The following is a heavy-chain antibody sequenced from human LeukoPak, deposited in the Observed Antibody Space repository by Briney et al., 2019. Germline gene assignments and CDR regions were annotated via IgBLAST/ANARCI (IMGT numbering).Heavy chain of an antibody. CDR3: ARELGIVGGTYYFDY. Sequence: SVKVSCKASGGTFISYAISWVRQAPGQGLEWMGRIIPIFGIANYAQKFQGRVTITADKSTSTAYMELSSLRSEDTAVYYCARELGIVGGTYYFDYWGQGTLVTVSS. D-gene: IGHD2-15*01. J-gene: IGHJ4*02. CDR1: GGTFISYA. V-gene: IGHV1-69*04. CDR2: IIPIFGIA.